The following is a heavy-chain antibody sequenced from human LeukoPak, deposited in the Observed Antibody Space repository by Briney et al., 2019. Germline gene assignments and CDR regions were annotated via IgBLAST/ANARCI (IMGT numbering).Heavy chain of an antibody. CDR1: GFTFSSYA. Sequence: GGSLRLSCAASGFTFSSYAMSWVRQAPGKGLEWVSAISGSGGSTYYADSVKGRFTISRDNSKNTLYLQMNRLRAEDTAVYYCAKEVEQWLVLGYFDYWGQGTLVTVSS. D-gene: IGHD6-19*01. CDR2: ISGSGGST. V-gene: IGHV3-23*01. CDR3: AKEVEQWLVLGYFDY. J-gene: IGHJ4*02.